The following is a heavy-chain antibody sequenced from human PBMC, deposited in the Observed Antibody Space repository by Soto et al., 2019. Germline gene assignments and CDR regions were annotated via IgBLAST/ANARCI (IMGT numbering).Heavy chain of an antibody. D-gene: IGHD4-17*01. CDR1: GGTFSSYT. V-gene: IGHV1-69*02. CDR3: ARGLVAYGDYAYYYGMDV. CDR2: IIPILGIA. J-gene: IGHJ6*02. Sequence: QVQLVQSGAEVKKPGSSVKVSCKASGGTFSSYTISWVRQAPGQGLEWMGRIIPILGIANYAQKCQGRGTITADKSTSTAYMELSSLRSEDTAVYYCARGLVAYGDYAYYYGMDVWGQGTTVTVSS.